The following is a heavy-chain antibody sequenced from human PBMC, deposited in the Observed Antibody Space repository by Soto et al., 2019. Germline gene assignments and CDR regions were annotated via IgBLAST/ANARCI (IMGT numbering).Heavy chain of an antibody. J-gene: IGHJ3*02. D-gene: IGHD6-13*01. CDR1: GYTFTSYA. CDR2: INAGNGNT. Sequence: SVKVSCKASGYTFTSYAMHWVRQAPGQRLEWMGWINAGNGNTKYSQKFQGRVTITRDTSASTAYMELSSLRSEDTAVYYCALRIAAPNAFDIWGQGTMVTVSS. CDR3: ALRIAAPNAFDI. V-gene: IGHV1-3*01.